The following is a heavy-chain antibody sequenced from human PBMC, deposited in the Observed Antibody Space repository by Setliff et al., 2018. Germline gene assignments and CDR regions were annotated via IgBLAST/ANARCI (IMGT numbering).Heavy chain of an antibody. CDR1: GGSIGPHY. D-gene: IGHD3-10*01. V-gene: IGHV4-59*08. CDR2: MYYSGTT. Sequence: SETLSLTCTVSGGSIGPHYWSWIRQPPGKGLEWIGYMYYSGTTYYNPSLNSRVIISVDTSKKQFSLRLDSVTAADTAVYYCARPMVRGLTSRFCFDPWGQGTLVTVSS. CDR3: ARPMVRGLTSRFCFDP. J-gene: IGHJ5*02.